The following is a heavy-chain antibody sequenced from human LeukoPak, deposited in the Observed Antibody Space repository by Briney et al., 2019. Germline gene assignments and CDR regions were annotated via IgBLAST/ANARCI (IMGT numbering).Heavy chain of an antibody. CDR2: IYYSGST. V-gene: IGHV4-59*01. CDR3: ASPSGSYYGFDI. CDR1: GGSISSYY. Sequence: SETLSLTCTVSGGSISSYYWSWIRQPPGKGLEWIGYIYYSGSTNYNPSLKSRVTISVDTSKNQFSLRLSSVTAADTAVYYCASPSGSYYGFDIWDQGTMVTVSS. J-gene: IGHJ3*02. D-gene: IGHD1-26*01.